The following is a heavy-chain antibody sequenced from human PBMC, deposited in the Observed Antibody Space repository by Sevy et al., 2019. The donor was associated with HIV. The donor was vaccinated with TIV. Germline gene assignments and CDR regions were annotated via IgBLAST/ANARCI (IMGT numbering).Heavy chain of an antibody. J-gene: IGHJ3*02. CDR1: GGSINSDH. CDR3: ARRNAFDI. CDR2: VYYTGGT. Sequence: SETLSLTCTVSGGSINSDHWNWIRQPPGKGLEWVGYVYYTGGTNYNPSLKNRVTISVDRTKNQLSLKLTSVTAADTAGYYGARRNAFDIWGQGTMVTVSS. V-gene: IGHV4-59*08.